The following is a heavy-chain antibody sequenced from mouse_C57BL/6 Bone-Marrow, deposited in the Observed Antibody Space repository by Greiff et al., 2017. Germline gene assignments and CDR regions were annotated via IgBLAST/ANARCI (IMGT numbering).Heavy chain of an antibody. CDR1: GYTFTTYP. CDR3: ARKDKAYYAMDY. V-gene: IGHV1-47*01. J-gene: IGHJ4*01. CDR2: FHPYNDDT. Sequence: QVQLKESGAELVKPGASVKMSCKASGYTFTTYPIEWMKQNHGKSQEWIGNFHPYNDDTKYNEKFKGKATLTVEKSSSTVYLELSRLTSDYSAVYYCARKDKAYYAMDYWGQGTSGTVSS.